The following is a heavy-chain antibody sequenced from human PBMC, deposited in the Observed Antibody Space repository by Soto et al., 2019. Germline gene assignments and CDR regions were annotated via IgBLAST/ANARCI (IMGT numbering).Heavy chain of an antibody. CDR2: ISSSGNTI. Sequence: QVQLVESGGGLVQTSGSLRIACVASGFTFSDYYMSWVRQAPGKGLEWVSYISSSGNTIYYADSVQGRFTISRDNAKNSVHLQMNSLRAEDTALYFCAKMSSENYYDPVFSWGQGTLVTVSS. D-gene: IGHD3-22*01. J-gene: IGHJ4*02. CDR1: GFTFSDYY. CDR3: AKMSSENYYDPVFS. V-gene: IGHV3-11*01.